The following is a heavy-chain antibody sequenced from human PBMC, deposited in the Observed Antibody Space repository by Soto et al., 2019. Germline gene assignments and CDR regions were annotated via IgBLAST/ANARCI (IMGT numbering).Heavy chain of an antibody. CDR2: MNPNSGNT. D-gene: IGHD5-18*01. V-gene: IGHV1-8*01. CDR3: ARVPDTAMVTGDYGMDV. Sequence: ASVKVSCKASGYTFTSYDINWVRQATGQGLEWMGWMNPNSGNTGYAQKFQGRVTMTRNTSISTAYMELSSLRSEDTAVYYCARVPDTAMVTGDYGMDVWGQGTTVTVSS. J-gene: IGHJ6*02. CDR1: GYTFTSYD.